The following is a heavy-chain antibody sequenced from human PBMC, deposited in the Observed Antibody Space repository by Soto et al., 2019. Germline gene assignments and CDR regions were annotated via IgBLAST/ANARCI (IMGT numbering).Heavy chain of an antibody. CDR3: ARDPDYYDSSGYYPEYFQH. D-gene: IGHD3-22*01. Sequence: GASVKVSCKASGYTFISYGISWVRQAPGQGLEWMGWISPYTGNTNYAQRFQGRVAMTKDTSTNTAYMELRSLRSEDTAVYYCARDPDYYDSSGYYPEYFQHWGQGTLVTVSS. V-gene: IGHV1-18*01. J-gene: IGHJ1*01. CDR2: ISPYTGNT. CDR1: GYTFISYG.